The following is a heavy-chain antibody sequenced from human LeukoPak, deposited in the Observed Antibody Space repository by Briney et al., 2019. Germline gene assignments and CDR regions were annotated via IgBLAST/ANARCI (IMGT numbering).Heavy chain of an antibody. CDR3: ARQLWLRGAAYNWFDP. V-gene: IGHV4-34*01. J-gene: IGHJ5*02. CDR1: GGSFRGYY. CDR2: INHSGST. D-gene: IGHD5-18*01. Sequence: PSETLSLTCAVYGGSFRGYYWSWIRQPPGKGLEWIGEINHSGSTNYNQSLKSRVTISVDTSKNQFSLKLSSVTAADTAVYYCARQLWLRGAAYNWFDPWGQGTLVTVSS.